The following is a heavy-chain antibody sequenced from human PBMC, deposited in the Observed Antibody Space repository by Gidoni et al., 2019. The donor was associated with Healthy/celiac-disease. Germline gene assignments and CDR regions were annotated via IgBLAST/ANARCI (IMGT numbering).Heavy chain of an antibody. V-gene: IGHV3-30*18. CDR1: GFTFSSYG. Sequence: QVQLVESGGGVVQPGRSLRLSCAASGFTFSSYGMHWVRQAPGKGLEWVAVISYDGSNKYYADSVKGRFTISRDNSKNTLYLQMNSLRAEDTAVYYCAKGDSSGYYYSDYWGQGTLVTVSS. CDR3: AKGDSSGYYYSDY. CDR2: ISYDGSNK. J-gene: IGHJ4*02. D-gene: IGHD3-22*01.